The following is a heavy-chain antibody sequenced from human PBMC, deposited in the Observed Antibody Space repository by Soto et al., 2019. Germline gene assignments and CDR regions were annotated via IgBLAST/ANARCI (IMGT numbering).Heavy chain of an antibody. CDR2: TRNKANSYTT. V-gene: IGHV3-72*01. CDR1: GFTFSDHY. CDR3: ARVNVMTGYYEIDY. D-gene: IGHD3-9*01. J-gene: IGHJ4*02. Sequence: EVQLVESGGGLVQPGGSLRLSCAASGFTFSDHYMDWVRQAPGKGLEWVGRTRNKANSYTTEYAASGKGRFTISRDDSKNSLYLQMNSLKTEDTAVYYCARVNVMTGYYEIDYWGQGTLVTVSS.